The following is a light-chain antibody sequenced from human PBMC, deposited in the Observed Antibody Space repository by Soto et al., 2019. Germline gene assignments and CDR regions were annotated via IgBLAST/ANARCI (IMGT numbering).Light chain of an antibody. CDR2: DVS. CDR3: SSYTSSSTPV. V-gene: IGLV2-14*01. J-gene: IGLJ2*01. Sequence: QSALTQPASVSGSPGQSITISCTGTSSDVGGYNYVSWYQQHPGKDPKIMIYDVSNRPSGVSNRFSGSKSGNTASLTISGLQAEDEADYYCSSYTSSSTPVFGGGTKLTVL. CDR1: SSDVGGYNY.